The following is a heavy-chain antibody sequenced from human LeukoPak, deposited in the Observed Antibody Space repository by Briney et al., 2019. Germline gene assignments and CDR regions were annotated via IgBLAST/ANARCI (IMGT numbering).Heavy chain of an antibody. V-gene: IGHV1-8*01. J-gene: IGHJ6*02. Sequence: GASVKVSCKASGFTFTSYDINWVRQAPGQGLEWMGWMNPNSGNTRYAQKVQGRITMTRDTSISTAYMELGSLRSEDTAVYYCARGPTLVRGVIMPDSVGGMDVWGQGTTVTVSS. CDR2: MNPNSGNT. D-gene: IGHD3-10*01. CDR1: GFTFTSYD. CDR3: ARGPTLVRGVIMPDSVGGMDV.